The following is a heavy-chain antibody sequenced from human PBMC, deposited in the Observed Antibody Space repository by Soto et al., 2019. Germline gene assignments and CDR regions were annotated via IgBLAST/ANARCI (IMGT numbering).Heavy chain of an antibody. D-gene: IGHD3-16*01. J-gene: IGHJ3*02. CDR2: ISAYTRNT. CDR3: ARVLGYACSWWRHSAFHI. Sequence: ASVKVSCKASGYTLCHYGFSWGRQAPGQKLEWMGWISAYTRNTNYAQMFQGRVTMTTDTSTSTAYMELRSLTSDDTAVYYCARVLGYACSWWRHSAFHISGQRTIVP. CDR1: GYTLCHYG. V-gene: IGHV1-18*01.